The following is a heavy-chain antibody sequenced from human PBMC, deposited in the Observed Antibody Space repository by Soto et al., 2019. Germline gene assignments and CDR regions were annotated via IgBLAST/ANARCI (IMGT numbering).Heavy chain of an antibody. CDR1: GGSISSGDYY. CDR2: IYYSGST. Sequence: PSETLSLTCTVSGGSISSGDYYWSWIRQPPGKGLEWIGYIYYSGSTYYNPSLKSRVTISVDTSKNQFSLKLSSVTAADTAVYYCARVGGYMTTVSLTWFDPWGQGTLVTVSS. J-gene: IGHJ5*02. D-gene: IGHD4-17*01. V-gene: IGHV4-30-4*01. CDR3: ARVGGYMTTVSLTWFDP.